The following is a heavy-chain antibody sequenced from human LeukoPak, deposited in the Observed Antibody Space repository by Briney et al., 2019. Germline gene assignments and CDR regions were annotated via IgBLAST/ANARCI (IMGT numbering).Heavy chain of an antibody. Sequence: TGGSLRLSCAASGFTFSSYWMFWVRQAPGKGLVWVSRIDSDGGSTTYADSVKGRFTISRDNAKNSLYLQMNSLRVEDTAVYYCARDPYSGSYGDSYYYYMDVWGKGTTVTISS. V-gene: IGHV3-74*01. CDR3: ARDPYSGSYGDSYYYYMDV. J-gene: IGHJ6*03. D-gene: IGHD1-26*01. CDR2: IDSDGGST. CDR1: GFTFSSYW.